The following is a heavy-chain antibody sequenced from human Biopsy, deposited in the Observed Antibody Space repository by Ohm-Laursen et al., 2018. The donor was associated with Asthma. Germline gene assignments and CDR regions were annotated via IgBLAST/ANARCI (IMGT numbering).Heavy chain of an antibody. CDR3: ARGDSSNWSHYYFDY. V-gene: IGHV3-53*01. CDR2: SYSGGTS. Sequence: SLRLSRAASGFAVSRHYLFWVRPAPPKGLAWVSVSYSGGTSHTADSARGRLTISRDYSKNTLYLQMHSLRAEDTAVYYCARGDSSNWSHYYFDYWGQGTLVTVSS. CDR1: GFAVSRHY. D-gene: IGHD3-22*01. J-gene: IGHJ4*02.